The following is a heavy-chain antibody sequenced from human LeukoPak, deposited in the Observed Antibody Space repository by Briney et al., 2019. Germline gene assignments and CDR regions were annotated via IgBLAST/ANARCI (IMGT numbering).Heavy chain of an antibody. CDR1: GGSFSGYY. CDR2: INHSGST. D-gene: IGHD3-22*01. V-gene: IGHV4-34*01. CDR3: ARVSYDSSGYYTDYFDY. J-gene: IGHJ4*02. Sequence: PSGTLSLTCAVYGGSFSGYYWSWIRQPPGKGLEWIGEINHSGSTNYNPSLKSRVTISVDTSKNQFSLKLSSVTAADTAVYYCARVSYDSSGYYTDYFDYWGQGTLVTDSS.